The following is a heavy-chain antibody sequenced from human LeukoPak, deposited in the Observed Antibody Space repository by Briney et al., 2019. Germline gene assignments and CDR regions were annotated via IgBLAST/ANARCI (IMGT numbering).Heavy chain of an antibody. D-gene: IGHD2-15*01. V-gene: IGHV3-48*04. Sequence: GGSLRLSCAASGFTFSSYSMNWVRQAPGKGLEWVSYISTSSSIIYYANSVRGRFTISRDNAKNSLYLQMNSLRVEDTAVYYCARDIGLPGYWGQGALVTVSS. CDR1: GFTFSSYS. CDR3: ARDIGLPGY. CDR2: ISTSSSII. J-gene: IGHJ4*02.